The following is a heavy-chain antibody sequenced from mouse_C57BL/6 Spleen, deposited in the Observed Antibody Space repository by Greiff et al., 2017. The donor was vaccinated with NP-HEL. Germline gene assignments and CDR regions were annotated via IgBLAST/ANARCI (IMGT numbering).Heavy chain of an antibody. CDR1: GYTFTSYW. V-gene: IGHV1-52*01. D-gene: IGHD2-5*01. J-gene: IGHJ2*01. CDR3: ARKDSNHLDY. CDR2: IDPSDSET. Sequence: VQLQQSGAELVRPGSSVKLSCKASGYTFTSYWMHWVKQRPIQGLEWIGNIDPSDSETHYNQKFKDKATLTVDKSSSTAYMQLSSLTSEDSAVYYCARKDSNHLDYWGQGTTLTVSS.